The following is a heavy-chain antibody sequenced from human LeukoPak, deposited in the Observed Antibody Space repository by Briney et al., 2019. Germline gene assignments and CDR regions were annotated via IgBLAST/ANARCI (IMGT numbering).Heavy chain of an antibody. J-gene: IGHJ3*02. D-gene: IGHD3-22*01. CDR2: VFNSGNT. V-gene: IGHV4-61*01. CDR3: ARVDTMIVVVTKGAFDI. Sequence: SETLSLTCTVSGGSIRSDNYYWGWIRQSPEKGLEWIGHVFNSGNTNYNPSLKSRVTISVDTSKNQFSLKLSSVTAADTAVYYCARVDTMIVVVTKGAFDIWGQGTMVTVSS. CDR1: GGSIRSDNYY.